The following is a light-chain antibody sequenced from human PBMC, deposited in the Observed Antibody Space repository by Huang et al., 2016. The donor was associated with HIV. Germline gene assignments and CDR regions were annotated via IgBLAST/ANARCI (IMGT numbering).Light chain of an antibody. V-gene: IGKV3-15*01. Sequence: EIVMTQSPATLSVSPGERATLSCRASQSVDSNVAWYQLKPDEAPRLVIYAASTRATGIPPRFSGSGSGTEFTLTITSLQSEDFAVYCCQQYYNWPPRYTFGQGTKLEIK. J-gene: IGKJ2*01. CDR3: QQYYNWPPRYT. CDR2: AAS. CDR1: QSVDSN.